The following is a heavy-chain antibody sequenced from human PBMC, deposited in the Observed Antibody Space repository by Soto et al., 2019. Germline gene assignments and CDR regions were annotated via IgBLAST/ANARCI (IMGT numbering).Heavy chain of an antibody. CDR1: GFTFSSYA. Sequence: ELQLVESGGGLVQPGGSLRLSCAASGFTFSSYAMHWVRQAPGKGLEFVSAISGNGVNTHYANSVRGRFTISRDTSKNTLYLQMGGLRADDMGGYYCASGRSNRGGYSPVFDSWGQGILVTVSS. J-gene: IGHJ4*02. CDR2: ISGNGVNT. D-gene: IGHD2-15*01. CDR3: ASGRSNRGGYSPVFDS. V-gene: IGHV3-64*01.